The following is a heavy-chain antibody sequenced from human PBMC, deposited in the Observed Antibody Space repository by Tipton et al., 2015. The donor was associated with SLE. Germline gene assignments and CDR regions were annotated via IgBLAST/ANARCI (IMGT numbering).Heavy chain of an antibody. CDR2: IYSGGSA. CDR1: GFSFSTSA. J-gene: IGHJ3*01. Sequence: GSLRLSCAVFGFSFSTSAMSWVRQPSGKGLEWVSLIYSGGSANYADSVKGRFTISRDNSKNTLYLQMNSLRTEDTAVYYYVTDPCTSNWCHGTRVTVSS. V-gene: IGHV3-23*03. CDR3: VTDPCTSN. D-gene: IGHD2-2*01.